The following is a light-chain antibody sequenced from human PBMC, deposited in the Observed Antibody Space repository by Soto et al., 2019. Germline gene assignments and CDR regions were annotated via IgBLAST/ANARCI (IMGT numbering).Light chain of an antibody. CDR3: SSYTSSSGNV. CDR2: EVS. J-gene: IGLJ1*01. CDR1: SSDVGGYNY. V-gene: IGLV2-14*01. Sequence: QSVLTQPASVSGSPGQSITISCTGTSSDVGGYNYVSWYQQHPGKAPKLMIYEVSNRPSGVSNRFSGSKSGNTASLTISGLQAEDEADYYCSSYTSSSGNVFGTGTKVTVL.